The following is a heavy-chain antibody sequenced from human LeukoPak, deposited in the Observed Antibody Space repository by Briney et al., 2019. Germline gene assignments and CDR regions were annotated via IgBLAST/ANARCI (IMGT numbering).Heavy chain of an antibody. CDR2: IWYDGSNK. D-gene: IGHD5-24*01. CDR1: GFTFSSYG. CDR3: AKDLAPHRDGSHHGADA. Sequence: GGSLRLSCAASGFTFSSYGMHWVRQAPGKGLEWVAVIWYDGSNKYYADSVKGRFTISRDNSKNTLDLQMDSLRAEDTAVYYCAKDLAPHRDGSHHGADAWGQGTLVTVSS. J-gene: IGHJ5*02. V-gene: IGHV3-30*02.